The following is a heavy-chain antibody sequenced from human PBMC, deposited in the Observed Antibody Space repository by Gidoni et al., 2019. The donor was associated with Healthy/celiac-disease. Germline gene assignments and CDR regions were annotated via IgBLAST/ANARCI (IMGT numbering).Heavy chain of an antibody. D-gene: IGHD6-6*01. Sequence: QVQLVQSGAEVKKPGASVKVSCKVAGYTLTELSMHWVRPAPGKGLEWMGGFDPEDGEKIYAQKFQGRVTMTEDTSTDTAYMELSSLRSEDTAVYYCATSLADSSSSKQIDYWGQGTLVTVSS. CDR2: FDPEDGEK. J-gene: IGHJ4*02. CDR1: GYTLTELS. CDR3: ATSLADSSSSKQIDY. V-gene: IGHV1-24*01.